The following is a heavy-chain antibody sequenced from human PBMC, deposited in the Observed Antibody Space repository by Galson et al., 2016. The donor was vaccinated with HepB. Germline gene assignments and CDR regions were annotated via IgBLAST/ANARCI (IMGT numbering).Heavy chain of an antibody. D-gene: IGHD4-17*01. Sequence: PALVKPTQTLTLTCTFSGFSLSTSGMCVNWIRQPPGKALEWLALTDWDNDKYYTTSLKTRLTISKVTSKNQVVLTMTNMDPVDTATYYCARSSYADVSWFDYWGQGTLVTVSS. CDR2: TDWDNDK. CDR3: ARSSYADVSWFDY. J-gene: IGHJ4*02. CDR1: GFSLSTSGMC. V-gene: IGHV2-70*01.